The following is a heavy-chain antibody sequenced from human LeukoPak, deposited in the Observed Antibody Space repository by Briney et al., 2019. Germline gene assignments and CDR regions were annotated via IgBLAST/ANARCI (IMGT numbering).Heavy chain of an antibody. CDR3: ASSNSGSYNDAFDI. CDR2: IYYSGST. Sequence: SETLSLTCTVSGDSVSSYYWSWIRQPPGKGLEWIGYIYYSGSTKYNPSLKSRVSISVDTSKNQFSLKLNSVTAADTAVYYCASSNSGSYNDAFDIWGQGTMVTVSS. D-gene: IGHD1-26*01. CDR1: GDSVSSYY. V-gene: IGHV4-59*02. J-gene: IGHJ3*02.